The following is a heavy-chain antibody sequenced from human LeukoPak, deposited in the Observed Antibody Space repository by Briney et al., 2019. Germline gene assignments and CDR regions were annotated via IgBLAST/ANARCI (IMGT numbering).Heavy chain of an antibody. D-gene: IGHD4-17*01. CDR1: GFTFDDYA. CDR2: ISWNSGSI. J-gene: IGHJ6*02. CDR3: ARVIRSSVTTWYFYYYYYGMDV. Sequence: GRSLRLSCAASGFTFDDYAMHWVRQAPGKGLEWVSGISWNSGSIGYADSVKGRFTISRDNAKNSLYLQMNSLRAEDTAVYYCARVIRSSVTTWYFYYYYYGMDVWGQGTTVTVSS. V-gene: IGHV3-9*01.